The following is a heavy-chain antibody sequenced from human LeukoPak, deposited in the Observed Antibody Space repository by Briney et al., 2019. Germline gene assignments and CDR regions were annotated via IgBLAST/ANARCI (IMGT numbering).Heavy chain of an antibody. CDR3: APYSSAGWFDP. CDR1: GYTFTSYG. D-gene: IGHD6-19*01. V-gene: IGHV1-18*04. CDR2: ISGHNGHT. Sequence: ASVKVSCKASGYTFTSYGINWVRQAPGQGLEWMGWISGHNGHTNYVQKMQGRVTMTTDTSTNTAYMELRNLTSDDTAVYYCAPYSSAGWFDPWGQGTLVTVSS. J-gene: IGHJ5*02.